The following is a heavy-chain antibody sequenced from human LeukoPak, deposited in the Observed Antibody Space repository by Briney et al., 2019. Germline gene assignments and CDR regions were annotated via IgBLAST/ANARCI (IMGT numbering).Heavy chain of an antibody. CDR3: ARDRGADAFDI. Sequence: PGGSLRLSCAASGFTFSSYSTNWVRQAPGKGLEWVSSISSSSSYIYYADSVKGRFTISRDNAKNSLYLQMNSLRAEDTAVYYCARDRGADAFDIWGQGTMVTVSS. CDR2: ISSSSSYI. CDR1: GFTFSSYS. J-gene: IGHJ3*02. V-gene: IGHV3-21*01. D-gene: IGHD3-10*01.